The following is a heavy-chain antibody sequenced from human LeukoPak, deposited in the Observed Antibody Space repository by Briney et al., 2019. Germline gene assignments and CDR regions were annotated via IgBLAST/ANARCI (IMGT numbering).Heavy chain of an antibody. CDR2: IRHDGSDK. J-gene: IGHJ4*02. CDR3: ARDLAYDRSGYYD. D-gene: IGHD3-22*01. V-gene: IGHV3-30*02. Sequence: GGSLRLSCAASGFTFSDFGMHWVRQAPGKGLEWVAFIRHDGSDKYYADSVRGRFTISRDNSKNTVYLQMNSLRTEDTAVYYCARDLAYDRSGYYDWGQGTLVTVSS. CDR1: GFTFSDFG.